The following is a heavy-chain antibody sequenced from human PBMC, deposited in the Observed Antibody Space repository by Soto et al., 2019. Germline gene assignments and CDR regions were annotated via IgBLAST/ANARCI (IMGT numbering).Heavy chain of an antibody. Sequence: PGGSLRLSCAASGFTFSSYAMHWVRQAPGKGLEWVAVISYDGSNKYYADSVKGRFTVSRDNSKNTLYLQMNSLRAEDTAVYYCARVKPGDIWGQGTMVTVSS. CDR3: ARVKPGDI. V-gene: IGHV3-30*14. CDR2: ISYDGSNK. J-gene: IGHJ3*02. CDR1: GFTFSSYA.